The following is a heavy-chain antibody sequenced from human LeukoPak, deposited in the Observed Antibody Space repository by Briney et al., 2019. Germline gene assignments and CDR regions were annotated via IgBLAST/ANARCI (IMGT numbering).Heavy chain of an antibody. CDR3: AGSRQWLVRNLDY. CDR1: GGSISSYY. CDR2: ISYSGST. V-gene: IGHV4-59*01. D-gene: IGHD6-19*01. Sequence: SETLSLTCTVSGGSISSYYWSWLRQPPGEGLEWIGYISYSGSTNYNPSLKSRVSISVDTSKNQFSLKLTSVTAADTALYYCAGSRQWLVRNLDYWGQGTLVTVS. J-gene: IGHJ4*02.